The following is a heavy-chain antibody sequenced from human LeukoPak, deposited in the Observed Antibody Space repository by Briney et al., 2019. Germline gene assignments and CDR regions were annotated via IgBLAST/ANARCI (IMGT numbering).Heavy chain of an antibody. CDR2: IKQHGSEK. Sequence: GGSLRLSCAASGFTFSSFWMSWVRQAPGKGLEWVANIKQHGSEKYYVDSVKGRFTISRDNAKNSLYLQMNSLRAEDTAVYYCARDTRSGWYGLIDYWGQGTLVTVSS. J-gene: IGHJ4*02. CDR1: GFTFSSFW. CDR3: ARDTRSGWYGLIDY. D-gene: IGHD6-19*01. V-gene: IGHV3-7*01.